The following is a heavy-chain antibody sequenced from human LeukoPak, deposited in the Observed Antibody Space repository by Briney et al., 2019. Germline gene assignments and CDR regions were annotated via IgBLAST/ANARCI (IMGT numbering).Heavy chain of an antibody. D-gene: IGHD3-22*01. CDR3: AGGPMIVVVRFDY. V-gene: IGHV1-69*05. CDR1: GGTFSSYA. J-gene: IGHJ4*02. CDR2: IIPIFGTA. Sequence: SVKVSCKASGGTFSSYAISWVRQAPGQGLEWMGRIIPIFGTANYAQKFQGRVTITTDESTSTAYMELSSLRSEDTAVYYCAGGPMIVVVRFDYWGQGTLVTVSS.